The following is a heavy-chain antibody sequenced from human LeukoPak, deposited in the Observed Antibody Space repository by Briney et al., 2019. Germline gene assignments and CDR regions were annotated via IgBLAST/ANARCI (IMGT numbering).Heavy chain of an antibody. CDR2: IIPIFGTA. CDR1: GGTFSSYA. Sequence: SVKVSCKASGGTFSSYAISWVRQAPGQGLEWMGGIIPIFGTANYAQKFQGRVTITADESTSTAYMELSSLRSEDTAVYYCARGIAARRVGDHYYYYGMDVWGQGTTVTVSS. J-gene: IGHJ6*02. V-gene: IGHV1-69*13. CDR3: ARGIAARRVGDHYYYYGMDV. D-gene: IGHD6-6*01.